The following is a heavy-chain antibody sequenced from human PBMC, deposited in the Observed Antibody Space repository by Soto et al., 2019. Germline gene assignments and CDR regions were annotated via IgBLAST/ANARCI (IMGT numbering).Heavy chain of an antibody. Sequence: QVQLVQSGAEVKKPGASVKVSCKASGYTFTSYGISWVRQAPGQGLEWMGWISAYNGNTHYAQKLQGRVTMTTDTSTSQASKELRSLRSDDHAVYYRARGESFVDYWGQGTLVTVSS. CDR3: ARGESFVDY. D-gene: IGHD3-10*01. V-gene: IGHV1-18*01. CDR2: ISAYNGNT. J-gene: IGHJ4*02. CDR1: GYTFTSYG.